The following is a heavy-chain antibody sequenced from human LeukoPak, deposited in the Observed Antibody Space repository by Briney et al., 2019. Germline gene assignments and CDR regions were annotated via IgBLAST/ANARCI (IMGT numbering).Heavy chain of an antibody. J-gene: IGHJ4*02. Sequence: PGGSLRLSCAASGFTFSIYAMTWVRQAPGKGLEWVSTISDSGARTNYADSAKGRFTISRDNSMNTSYLQMNSLRADDTAVYYCASDYFLDYWGQGTLVTVSS. CDR1: GFTFSIYA. CDR3: ASDYFLDY. V-gene: IGHV3-23*01. CDR2: ISDSGART. D-gene: IGHD6-25*01.